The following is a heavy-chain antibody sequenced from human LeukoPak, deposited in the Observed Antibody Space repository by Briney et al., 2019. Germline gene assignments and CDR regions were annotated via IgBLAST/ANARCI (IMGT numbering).Heavy chain of an antibody. CDR2: INPNSGGT. D-gene: IGHD3-9*01. J-gene: IGHJ6*03. V-gene: IGHV1-2*02. Sequence: ASVKVSCKASGYSFNSQGMNWVRQAPGQGLEWMGWINPNSGGTNYAQKFQGRVTMTRDTSISTAYMELSRLSSDDTAVYYCASTDNYYYYMDVWGKGTTVTVSS. CDR1: GYSFNSQG. CDR3: ASTDNYYYYMDV.